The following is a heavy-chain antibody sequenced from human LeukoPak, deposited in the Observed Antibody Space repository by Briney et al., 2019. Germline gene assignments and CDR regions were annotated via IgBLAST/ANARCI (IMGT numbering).Heavy chain of an antibody. CDR3: ATGPGPAPLMITFGGVIVY. V-gene: IGHV1-24*01. D-gene: IGHD3-16*02. Sequence: ASVKVSCKVSGYTLTELSMHWVRQAPGKGLEWMGGFYPEDGETIYAQKFQGRVTMTEDTSTDTAYMELSSLRSEDTAVYYCATGPGPAPLMITFGGVIVYWGQGTLVTVSS. CDR2: FYPEDGET. J-gene: IGHJ4*02. CDR1: GYTLTELS.